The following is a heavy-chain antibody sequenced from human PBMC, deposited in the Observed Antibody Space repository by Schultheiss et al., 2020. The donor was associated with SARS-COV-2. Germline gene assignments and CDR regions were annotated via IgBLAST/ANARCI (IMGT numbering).Heavy chain of an antibody. V-gene: IGHV1-18*01. CDR2: ISAYNGNT. J-gene: IGHJ4*02. CDR3: ARGLGFGYYGRLNLFDY. Sequence: ASVKVSCKASGYTFANYGISWVRQAPGQGLEWMGWISAYNGNTNYAQKLQGRVTMTTDTSTSTAYMELRSLRSEDTAVYYCARGLGFGYYGRLNLFDYWGQGTLVTVSS. CDR1: GYTFANYG. D-gene: IGHD3-10*01.